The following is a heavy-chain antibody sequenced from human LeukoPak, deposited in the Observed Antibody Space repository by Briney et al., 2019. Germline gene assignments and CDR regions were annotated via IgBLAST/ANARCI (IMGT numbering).Heavy chain of an antibody. V-gene: IGHV1-46*01. Sequence: GASVKVSCKASGYTFSYYYLHWVRQAPGQGLEWMGIINPSGGATNYAQNFQGRVTLTRDTSTGTVYMELSGLISEDTAVYYCARRRDEGFDIWGQGTLVTVS. CDR3: ARRRDEGFDI. CDR1: GYTFSYYY. J-gene: IGHJ3*02. CDR2: INPSGGAT.